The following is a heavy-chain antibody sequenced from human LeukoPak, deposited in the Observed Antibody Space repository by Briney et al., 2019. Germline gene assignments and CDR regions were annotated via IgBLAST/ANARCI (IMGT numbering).Heavy chain of an antibody. CDR3: ARGPNWFPDLYYYYYGMDV. CDR1: GSTFSSYS. D-gene: IGHD1-1*01. J-gene: IGHJ6*02. CDR2: ISSSSSTI. V-gene: IGHV3-48*01. Sequence: GGSLRLSCAASGSTFSSYSMNWVRQAPGKGLEWVSYISSSSSTIYYADSVKGRFTISRDNAKNSLYLQMNSLRAEDTAVYYCARGPNWFPDLYYYYYGMDVWGQGTTVTVSS.